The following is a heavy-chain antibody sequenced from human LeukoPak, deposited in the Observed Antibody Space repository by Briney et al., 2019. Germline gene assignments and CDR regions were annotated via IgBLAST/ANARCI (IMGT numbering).Heavy chain of an antibody. V-gene: IGHV3-9*03. CDR1: GFTFDDYA. CDR2: ISWNSGSI. CDR3: ARVTYDSFHY. D-gene: IGHD3-10*01. Sequence: QPGRSLRLSCAASGFTFDDYAMHWVRQAPGKGLEWVSGISWNSGSIGYADSVKGRFTISRDNAKNSLYLQMNSLRAEDMALYYCARVTYDSFHYWGQGALVTVSS. J-gene: IGHJ4*02.